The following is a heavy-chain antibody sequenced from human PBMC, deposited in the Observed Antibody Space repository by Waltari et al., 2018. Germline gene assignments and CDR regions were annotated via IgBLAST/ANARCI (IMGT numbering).Heavy chain of an antibody. V-gene: IGHV5-51*01. CDR3: ARHVTATFGVAEADI. CDR2: IWPGDSDS. Sequence: EVQLVQSGAEVNKPGESLKISCKGSGYKFTNYWIGWVRQLPGEGLEWMGMIWPGDSDSRYSPSFEGQVTFSVDKSTSTAYLQWTSLKASDTAMYYCARHVTATFGVAEADIWGQGTMVTVSS. D-gene: IGHD3-3*01. CDR1: GYKFTNYW. J-gene: IGHJ3*02.